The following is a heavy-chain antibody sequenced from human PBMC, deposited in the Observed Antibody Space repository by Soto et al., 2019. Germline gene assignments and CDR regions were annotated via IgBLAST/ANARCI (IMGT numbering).Heavy chain of an antibody. CDR1: GCSISSGGYY. Sequence: SETLSLTCTVSGCSISSGGYYWSCIRQHPGKGLEWIGYIYYSGSTYYNPSLKSRVTISVDTSKNQFSLKLNSVSAADSAVYYCTRGPSGDKVDYWGQGTLVTVSS. CDR2: IYYSGST. CDR3: TRGPSGDKVDY. V-gene: IGHV4-31*03. J-gene: IGHJ4*02. D-gene: IGHD7-27*01.